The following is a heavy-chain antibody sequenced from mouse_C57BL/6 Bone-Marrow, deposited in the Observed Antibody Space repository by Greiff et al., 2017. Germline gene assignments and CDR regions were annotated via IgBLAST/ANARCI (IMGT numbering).Heavy chain of an antibody. CDR3: ARDRYYGSSPWYFDV. Sequence: EVQVVESGGGLVKPGGSLKLSCAASGFTFSSYAMSWVRQTPEKRLEWVATISDGGSYTYYPDNVKGRFTISRDNAKNNLYLQMSHLKSEDTAMYYCARDRYYGSSPWYFDVWGTGTTVTVSS. V-gene: IGHV5-4*01. CDR2: ISDGGSYT. J-gene: IGHJ1*03. D-gene: IGHD1-1*01. CDR1: GFTFSSYA.